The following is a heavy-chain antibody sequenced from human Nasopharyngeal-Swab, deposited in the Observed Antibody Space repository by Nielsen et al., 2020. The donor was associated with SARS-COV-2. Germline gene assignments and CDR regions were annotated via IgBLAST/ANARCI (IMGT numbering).Heavy chain of an antibody. V-gene: IGHV3-30*03. J-gene: IGHJ5*02. CDR1: GFTFSSFG. CDR2: ISYDGNNK. D-gene: IGHD1-26*01. CDR3: ARDAGWGGKYGSNWFDP. Sequence: GEPLKISCAASGFTFSSFGMHWVRQAPGKGLEWVAVISYDGNNKYYADSVKGRFTISRDNSKNTLYLQMDSLRAEDTAVYYCARDAGWGGKYGSNWFDPWGQGTLVTVSS.